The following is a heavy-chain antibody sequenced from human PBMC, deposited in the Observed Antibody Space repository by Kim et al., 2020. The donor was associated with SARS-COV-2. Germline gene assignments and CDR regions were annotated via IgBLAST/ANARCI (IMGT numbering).Heavy chain of an antibody. J-gene: IGHJ3*02. Sequence: GGSLRLSCAASGFRFTSYTMHWVRQAPGKALEWVALVSYDETNRDYAGSVKGRFTVSRDNSKNTLFMHMNSLRPDDTSTYYCVAEDYNYVFEIWGQGTM. CDR1: GFRFTSYT. D-gene: IGHD4-4*01. CDR2: VSYDETNR. V-gene: IGHV3-30-3*01. CDR3: VAEDYNYVFEI.